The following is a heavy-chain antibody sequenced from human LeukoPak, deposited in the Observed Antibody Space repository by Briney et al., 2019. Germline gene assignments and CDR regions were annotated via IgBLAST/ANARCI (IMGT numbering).Heavy chain of an antibody. V-gene: IGHV3-49*03. Sequence: GGSLRLSCTASAFTFGDYAMSWFRQAPGKGLEWVGFIRSKAYGGTTEYAASVKGRFTISRDDSKSIAYLQMNSLKTEDTAVYYCTRDRYSGSYYGDYWGQGTLVTVSS. J-gene: IGHJ4*02. CDR2: IRSKAYGGTT. D-gene: IGHD1-26*01. CDR1: AFTFGDYA. CDR3: TRDRYSGSYYGDY.